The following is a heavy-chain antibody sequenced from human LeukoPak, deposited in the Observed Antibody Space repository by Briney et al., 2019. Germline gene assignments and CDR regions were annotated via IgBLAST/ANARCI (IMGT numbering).Heavy chain of an antibody. D-gene: IGHD5-18*01. J-gene: IGHJ4*02. Sequence: SETLSLTCTVSGGSISSGGYYWSWIRQHPGKGLEWIGYIYYSGSTYYNPSLKSRVTISVDTSKNRFSLKLSSVTAADTAVYYCARGGYSYGYVLGRVEYYFDYWGQGTLVTVSS. CDR3: ARGGYSYGYVLGRVEYYFDY. CDR1: GGSISSGGYY. V-gene: IGHV4-31*03. CDR2: IYYSGST.